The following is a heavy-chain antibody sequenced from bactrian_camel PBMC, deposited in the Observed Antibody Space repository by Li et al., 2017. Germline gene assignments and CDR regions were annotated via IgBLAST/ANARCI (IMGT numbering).Heavy chain of an antibody. J-gene: IGHJ6*01. D-gene: IGHD5*01. CDR1: GFTYSANV. V-gene: IGHV3S40*01. Sequence: DVQLVESGGGSVQAGGSLRLSCSTSGFTYSANVGWFRQAPGKGLEWVSAINSDGGSTYYADSVKGRFTISRDNAKNTVYLQLNSLKTEDMAMYYCTLGGVEFSYWGQGTQVTVS. CDR3: TLGGVEFSY. CDR2: INSDGGST.